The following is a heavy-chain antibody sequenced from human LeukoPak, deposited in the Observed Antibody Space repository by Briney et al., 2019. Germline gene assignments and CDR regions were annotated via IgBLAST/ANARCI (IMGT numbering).Heavy chain of an antibody. CDR2: INHSGST. CDR1: GGSFSGYY. V-gene: IGHV4-34*01. D-gene: IGHD6-19*01. J-gene: IGHJ4*02. CDR3: ARGHGSGFDY. Sequence: SETLSLTCAVYGGSFSGYYWSWIRQPPGKGLEWIGEINHSGSTNYNPSLKSRVTISVDTSKNQFSLKLSSVTAADTAVYYCARGHGSGFDYWGQGTLVTISS.